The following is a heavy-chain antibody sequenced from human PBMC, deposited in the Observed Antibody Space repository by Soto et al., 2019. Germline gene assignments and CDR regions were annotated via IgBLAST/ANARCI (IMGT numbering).Heavy chain of an antibody. V-gene: IGHV4-39*01. Sequence: SETLSLTCTVSGGSITSSSYYWGWIRQPPGKGLEWIGSIYYSGSTYYNPSLKSRVTISVDTSKNQFSLKLSSVTAADTAVYYCASQEVGGSYVYTFDPWGQGTLVTVS. D-gene: IGHD1-26*01. CDR3: ASQEVGGSYVYTFDP. J-gene: IGHJ5*02. CDR2: IYYSGST. CDR1: GGSITSSSYY.